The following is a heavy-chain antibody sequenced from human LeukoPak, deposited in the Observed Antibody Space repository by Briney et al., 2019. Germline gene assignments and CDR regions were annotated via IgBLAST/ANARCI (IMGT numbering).Heavy chain of an antibody. CDR3: ARYSGSYFDY. CDR1: GGSISSSLHY. D-gene: IGHD6-19*01. Sequence: PSETQSLTCSVSGGSISSSLHYWAWTRQPPGKGLEWLATISESGTTYYNPSLKSRVTISVDTSKNQFSLNLGSVTAADTAVYYCARYSGSYFDYWGQGALVTVSS. J-gene: IGHJ4*02. CDR2: ISESGTT. V-gene: IGHV4-39*01.